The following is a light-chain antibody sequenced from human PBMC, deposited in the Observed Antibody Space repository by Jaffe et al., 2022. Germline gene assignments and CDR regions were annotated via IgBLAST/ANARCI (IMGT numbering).Light chain of an antibody. V-gene: IGKV1-16*01. CDR1: QAISNY. CDR2: AAS. Sequence: DIQMTQSPSSLSVSVGDRVTMTCRASQAISNYLAWFQQRPGEAPKCLIYAASSLESGVPSRFSGSGSGTDFTLTISSLQPEDFATYYCQQYVSFPLTFGGGTKVEIK. J-gene: IGKJ4*01. CDR3: QQYVSFPLT.